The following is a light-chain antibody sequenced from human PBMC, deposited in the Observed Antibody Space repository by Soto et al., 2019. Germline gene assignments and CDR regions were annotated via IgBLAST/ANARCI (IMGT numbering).Light chain of an antibody. CDR3: QQSYSSPFT. CDR1: QSISSY. V-gene: IGKV1-39*01. Sequence: GDRVTITCRTSQSISSYLNWYQQKPGKAPKLLIYAASSLQSGVPSRFSGSGSGTDFTLTISSLQPEDFATYYCQQSYSSPFTFGPGTKVDIK. CDR2: AAS. J-gene: IGKJ3*01.